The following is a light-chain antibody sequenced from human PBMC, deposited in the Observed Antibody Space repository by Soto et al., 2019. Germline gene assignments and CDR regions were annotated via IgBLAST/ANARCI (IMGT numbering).Light chain of an antibody. V-gene: IGKV3-20*01. J-gene: IGKJ1*01. CDR1: QSVSSSY. Sequence: EIVLTQSPGTLSLSPGERATLSCRASQSVSSSYLAWYQHKPGQAPRLLIYGVSSMATGIPDRLSGSGSGTNFTLTISRLEPEDFTVYYCHQYDTSPKTFGQGTKVEIK. CDR3: HQYDTSPKT. CDR2: GVS.